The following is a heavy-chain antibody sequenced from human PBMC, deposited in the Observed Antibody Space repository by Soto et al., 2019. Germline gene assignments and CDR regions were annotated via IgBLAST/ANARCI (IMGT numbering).Heavy chain of an antibody. V-gene: IGHV3-30*18. D-gene: IGHD3-3*01. CDR3: AKDGSLLEWLLLPRYFDY. CDR1: GFTFSSYG. Sequence: GGSLRLSCAASGFTFSSYGMHWVRQAPGKGLEWVAVISYDGSNKYYADSVKGRFTISRDNSKNTLYLQMNSLRAEDTAVYYCAKDGSLLEWLLLPRYFDYWGQGTLVTVSS. J-gene: IGHJ4*02. CDR2: ISYDGSNK.